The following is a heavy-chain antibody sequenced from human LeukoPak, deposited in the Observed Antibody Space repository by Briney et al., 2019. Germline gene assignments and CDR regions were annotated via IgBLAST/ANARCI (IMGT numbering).Heavy chain of an antibody. CDR3: ARRSWNFDL. Sequence: SETLSLTCTVSGSSISSGGYYWSWIRQPPGKGLEWIGYIYHSGSTYYNPSLKSRVTISVDRSKNQFSLKLSSVTAADTAVYYCARRSWNFDLWGRGTLVTVSS. V-gene: IGHV4-30-2*01. CDR1: GSSISSGGYY. CDR2: IYHSGST. J-gene: IGHJ2*01.